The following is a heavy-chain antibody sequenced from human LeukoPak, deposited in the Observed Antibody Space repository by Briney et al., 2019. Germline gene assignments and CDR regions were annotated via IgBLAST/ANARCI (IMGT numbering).Heavy chain of an antibody. V-gene: IGHV1-2*02. Sequence: ASVKVSCKASGYTFTAYYIHWVRQAPGQGLEWMGWINPNSGGTNYAQKIQGRVTMTRDTSINTAYMELSRLRSDDTAVYYCARGERDGDLDSWRQGTLVTVSS. J-gene: IGHJ4*02. CDR3: ARGERDGDLDS. CDR2: INPNSGGT. D-gene: IGHD4-17*01. CDR1: GYTFTAYY.